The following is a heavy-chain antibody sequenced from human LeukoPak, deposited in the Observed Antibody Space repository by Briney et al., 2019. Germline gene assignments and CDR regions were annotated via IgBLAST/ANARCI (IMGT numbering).Heavy chain of an antibody. CDR1: GYTFTGYY. CDR3: ARDKGLGGSYYKPNWFDP. J-gene: IGHJ5*02. V-gene: IGHV1-2*02. CDR2: INPNSGGT. D-gene: IGHD1-26*01. Sequence: ASVKVSCKASGYTFTGYYMHWVRQAPGQGLEWMGWINPNSGGTNYAQKFQGRVTMTRDTSISTAYMELSRLRSDDTAVYYCARDKGLGGSYYKPNWFDPWGQGTLVTVSS.